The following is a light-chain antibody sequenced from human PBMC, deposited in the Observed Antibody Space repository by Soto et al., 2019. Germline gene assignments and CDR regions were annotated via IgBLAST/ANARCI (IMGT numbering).Light chain of an antibody. Sequence: QSEVTQPHSASVSPGQSLTISCTGSGRSYNLVSWFQQSPGKAPKLIIYEDNKRPSGVSNRFSGSKSGNTASLTISGLQAEDEADYYCCSYADSTTVGFGGGTKVTVL. J-gene: IGLJ3*02. CDR3: CSYADSTTVG. CDR2: EDN. V-gene: IGLV2-23*01. CDR1: GRSYNL.